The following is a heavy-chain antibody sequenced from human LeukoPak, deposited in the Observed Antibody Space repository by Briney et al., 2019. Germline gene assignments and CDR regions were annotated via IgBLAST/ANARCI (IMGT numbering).Heavy chain of an antibody. V-gene: IGHV4-4*09. J-gene: IGHJ4*02. CDR2: IYTSGST. Sequence: SETLSLTCTVSGGSISSYYWSWIRQPPGKGLEWIGYIYTSGSTNYNPSLKNRVTISVDTSKNQFSLKLSSVTAADTAVYYCARQTWELSYFDYWGQGTLVTVSS. CDR3: ARQTWELSYFDY. CDR1: GGSISSYY. D-gene: IGHD1-26*01.